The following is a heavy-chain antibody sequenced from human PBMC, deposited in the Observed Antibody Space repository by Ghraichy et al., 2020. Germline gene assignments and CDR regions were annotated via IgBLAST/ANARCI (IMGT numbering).Heavy chain of an antibody. J-gene: IGHJ6*02. CDR1: GLGVSSNY. CDR2: LYSDGTP. D-gene: IGHD2-21*01. Sequence: GESLRLSCAASGLGVSSNYMSWVRQAPGKGLEWVAILYSDGTPFYADSVRGRFTISRDESRNTMYLQMNTLRAEDTAVYYCARDRRYCGNNCYLYYYYGMDVWGRVTTVTVSS. V-gene: IGHV3-53*01. CDR3: ARDRRYCGNNCYLYYYYGMDV.